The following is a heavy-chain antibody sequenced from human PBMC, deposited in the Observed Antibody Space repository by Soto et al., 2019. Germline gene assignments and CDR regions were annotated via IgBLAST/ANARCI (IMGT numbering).Heavy chain of an antibody. D-gene: IGHD2-8*01. CDR1: GYTFTGFGFY. Sequence: ASVKVSCKXSGYTFTGFGFYFHWVRQAPGQGLESVGWINPHSGGTNYAQKFQGRVTMTRDASISTAYMELSRLTSDDTALYYCRVTGVSEVDYWGQGTLVTVSS. CDR2: INPHSGGT. J-gene: IGHJ4*02. V-gene: IGHV1-2*02. CDR3: RVTGVSEVDY.